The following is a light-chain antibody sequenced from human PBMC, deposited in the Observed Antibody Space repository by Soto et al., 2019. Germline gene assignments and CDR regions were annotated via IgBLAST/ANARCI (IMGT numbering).Light chain of an antibody. CDR3: NSFTRSSTLVV. CDR1: SSDIGDYKY. CDR2: DVN. V-gene: IGLV2-14*01. J-gene: IGLJ3*02. Sequence: QSALAQPASVSGSPGQSITISCTGTSSDIGDYKYVSWYQHHPGKAPKLIIYDVNNRPSGVSNRFSGSKSGNTASLTISGLRAEDEADYYCNSFTRSSTLVVFGGGTQLTVL.